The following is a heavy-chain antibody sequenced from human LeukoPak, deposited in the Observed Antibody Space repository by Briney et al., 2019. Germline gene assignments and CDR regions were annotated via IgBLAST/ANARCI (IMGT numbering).Heavy chain of an antibody. CDR3: ARLPAYCSSTSCYYDY. V-gene: IGHV3-30-3*01. Sequence: PGRSLRLSCAASGFTFSCYAMHWVRQAPGKGLEWVAVISYDGSNKYYADSVKGRFTISRDNSKNTLYLQMNSLRAEDTAVYYCARLPAYCSSTSCYYDYWGQGTLVTVSS. CDR1: GFTFSCYA. D-gene: IGHD2-2*01. CDR2: ISYDGSNK. J-gene: IGHJ4*02.